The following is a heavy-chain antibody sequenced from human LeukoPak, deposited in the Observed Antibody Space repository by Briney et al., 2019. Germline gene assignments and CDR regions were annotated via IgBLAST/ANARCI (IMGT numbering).Heavy chain of an antibody. CDR3: AREGYSYGLFDY. D-gene: IGHD5-18*01. V-gene: IGHV4-4*07. CDR1: GGSISSYY. Sequence: SETVSLTCTVSGGSISSYYWSWIRQPAGKGLEWIGRIYTSGSTNYNPSLKSRVTMSVDTSKNQFSLKLSSVTAADTAVYYCAREGYSYGLFDYWGQGTLVTVSS. CDR2: IYTSGST. J-gene: IGHJ4*02.